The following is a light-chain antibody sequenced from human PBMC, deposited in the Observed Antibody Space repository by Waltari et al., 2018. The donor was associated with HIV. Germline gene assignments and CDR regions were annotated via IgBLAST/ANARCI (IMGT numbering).Light chain of an antibody. CDR3: QVWDSNSYHVV. CDR2: DDS. CDR1: NIRSLG. V-gene: IGLV3-21*04. Sequence: SYVLTQPPSVSVAPGKTARISCGGNNIRSLGVQWYQQKPGQAPLLVIYDDSDRPSGIPERFSGSNSGNTATLTISRVEAGDEADYYCQVWDSNSYHVVFGGGTKLTVL. J-gene: IGLJ2*01.